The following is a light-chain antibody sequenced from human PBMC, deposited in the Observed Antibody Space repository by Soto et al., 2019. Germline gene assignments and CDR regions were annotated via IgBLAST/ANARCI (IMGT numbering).Light chain of an antibody. Sequence: SVLTQSPSASGSPGQSVTISCTGTSSDIGGYDSVSWYQQHPGKAPKVMIYDVSKRPSGVPDRFSGSKSGNTASLTVSALQAEDEADYYCSSPTPGSLYVFGTGTKVTVL. CDR2: DVS. J-gene: IGLJ1*01. CDR1: SSDIGGYDS. CDR3: SSPTPGSLYV. V-gene: IGLV2-8*01.